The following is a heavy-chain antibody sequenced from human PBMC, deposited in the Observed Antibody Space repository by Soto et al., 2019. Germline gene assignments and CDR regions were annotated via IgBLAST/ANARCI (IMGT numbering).Heavy chain of an antibody. J-gene: IGHJ4*02. CDR1: GYTFARYY. D-gene: IGHD6-6*01. CDR2: INPSGGST. CDR3: ARTHEYSSSLNYFDY. Sequence: GASVKVSCKASGYTFARYYMHWVRQAPGQGLEWMGIINPSGGSTSYAQKFQGRVTMTRDTSTSTVYMELSSLRSEDTAVYYCARTHEYSSSLNYFDYWGQGTLVTVSS. V-gene: IGHV1-46*01.